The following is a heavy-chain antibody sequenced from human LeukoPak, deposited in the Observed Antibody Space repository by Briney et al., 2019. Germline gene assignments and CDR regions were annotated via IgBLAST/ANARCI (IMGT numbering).Heavy chain of an antibody. CDR3: ARGTSYYDFWSGYYISGMDV. CDR2: MNPNSGNT. CDR1: GYTFTSYD. V-gene: IGHV1-8*01. D-gene: IGHD3-3*01. J-gene: IGHJ6*02. Sequence: ASVKVSCKASGYTFTSYDINWVRQATGQGPEWMGWMNPNSGNTGYAQKFQGRVTMTRNTSISTAYMELSSLRSEDTAVYYCARGTSYYDFWSGYYISGMDVWGQGTTVTVSS.